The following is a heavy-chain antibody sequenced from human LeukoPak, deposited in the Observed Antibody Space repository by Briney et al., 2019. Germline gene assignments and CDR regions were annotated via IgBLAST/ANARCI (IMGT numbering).Heavy chain of an antibody. J-gene: IGHJ4*02. V-gene: IGHV1-2*04. CDR2: LISHTGGT. Sequence: ASVKVSCKASGYTITDYYLHWVRQAPGQGLEWMGWLISHTGGTNYAQKFQDWVTMSSDTSISTAYMELSSLRSDDTAVYYCARDWGDGVDYWGQGTLVTVSS. CDR3: ARDWGDGVDY. CDR1: GYTITDYY. D-gene: IGHD5-24*01.